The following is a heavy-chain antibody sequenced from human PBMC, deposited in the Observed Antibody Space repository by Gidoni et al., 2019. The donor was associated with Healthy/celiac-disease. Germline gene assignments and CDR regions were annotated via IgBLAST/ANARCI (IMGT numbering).Heavy chain of an antibody. D-gene: IGHD3-22*01. CDR3: TTDRSIRYYYDSSGYRTDAFDI. CDR2: IKSKTDGGTT. CDR1: GFTFSNAW. Sequence: EVQLVESGGGLVKPGGSLRLSCAASGFTFSNAWMSWVRQAPGKGLEWVGRIKSKTDGGTTDYAAPVKGRFTISRDDSKNTLYLQMNSLKTEDTAVYYCTTDRSIRYYYDSSGYRTDAFDIWGQGTMVTVSS. V-gene: IGHV3-15*01. J-gene: IGHJ3*02.